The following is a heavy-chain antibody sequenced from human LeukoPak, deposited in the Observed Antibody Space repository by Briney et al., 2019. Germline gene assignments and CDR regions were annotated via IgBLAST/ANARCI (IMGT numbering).Heavy chain of an antibody. J-gene: IGHJ4*02. Sequence: GGSLRLSCAASGFTFTNYAMSWVRQAPGMGLEWVSGISGSDSGTYYADSVKGRFTISRDNSRNTLYLQINSLRAEDTAVYYCARLYCSGGSCYSVDDWGQGTLVTVSS. D-gene: IGHD2-15*01. CDR1: GFTFTNYA. CDR3: ARLYCSGGSCYSVDD. V-gene: IGHV3-23*01. CDR2: ISGSDSGT.